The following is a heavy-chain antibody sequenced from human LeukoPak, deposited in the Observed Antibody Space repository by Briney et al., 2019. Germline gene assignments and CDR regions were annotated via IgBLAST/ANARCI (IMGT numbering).Heavy chain of an antibody. J-gene: IGHJ4*02. CDR3: ARDSAVAPPGHDY. CDR1: GYTFTGYY. V-gene: IGHV1-2*02. Sequence: ASVKVSCKASGYTFTGYYMHWVRQAPGQGPEWMGWINPNSGGTNYAQKFQGRVTMTRDTSISTAYMELSRLRSDDTAVYYCARDSAVAPPGHDYWGQGTLVTVSS. D-gene: IGHD6-19*01. CDR2: INPNSGGT.